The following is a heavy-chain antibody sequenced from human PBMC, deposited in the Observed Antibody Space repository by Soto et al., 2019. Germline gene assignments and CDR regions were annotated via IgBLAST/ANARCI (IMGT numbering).Heavy chain of an antibody. CDR2: ISRSGSTT. D-gene: IGHD3-22*01. Sequence: EGQLLESGGGLVRSGGSLRLSCAASGFTFNNYEMNWVRQAPGKGPEWVSYISRSGSTTYYGDSVKGRFTISRDNAKNSLYLQMNSLRAEDTAVYYCATSDYYDSSGYFDAFDLWGQGTLVSVSS. J-gene: IGHJ3*01. V-gene: IGHV3-48*03. CDR3: ATSDYYDSSGYFDAFDL. CDR1: GFTFNNYE.